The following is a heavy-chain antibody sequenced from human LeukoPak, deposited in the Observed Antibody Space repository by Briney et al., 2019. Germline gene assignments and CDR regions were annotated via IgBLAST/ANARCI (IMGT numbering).Heavy chain of an antibody. Sequence: ASVKVSCKASGYTFTGYYMHWVRQAPGQGLEWMGWTNPNSGGTNYAQKFQGRVTMTRDTSISTAYMELSRLRSDDTAVYYCARAPYDYVWGSFVSWGQGTLVTVSS. J-gene: IGHJ4*02. V-gene: IGHV1-2*02. CDR1: GYTFTGYY. CDR2: TNPNSGGT. CDR3: ARAPYDYVWGSFVS. D-gene: IGHD3-16*01.